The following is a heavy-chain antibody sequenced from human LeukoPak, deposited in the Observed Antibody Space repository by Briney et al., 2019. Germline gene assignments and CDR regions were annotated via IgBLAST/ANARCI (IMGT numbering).Heavy chain of an antibody. Sequence: ASVKVSCKVSGYTLTELSMHWVRQAPGRGLEWMGGFDPEDGETIYAQKLQGRVTMTEDTSTDTAYMELSSLRSEDTAVYYWATEGCSGGSCPPKFDYWGQGTLVTVSS. CDR1: GYTLTELS. J-gene: IGHJ4*02. CDR3: ATEGCSGGSCPPKFDY. D-gene: IGHD2-15*01. V-gene: IGHV1-24*01. CDR2: FDPEDGET.